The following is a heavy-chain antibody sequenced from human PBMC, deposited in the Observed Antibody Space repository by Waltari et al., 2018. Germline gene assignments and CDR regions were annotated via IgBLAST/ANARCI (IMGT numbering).Heavy chain of an antibody. CDR2: INTDGSDA. D-gene: IGHD6-19*01. CDR3: AFSRGWSSPFGAYDS. J-gene: IGHJ3*02. Sequence: EVQLVESGGELVQPGGSLRLSCAASRFAFSAFWIHWVHQVPGKGLFWVSHINTDGSDANYADSVKGRFTISRDNAKNSLYLEMSSLRVEDTAVYYCAFSRGWSSPFGAYDSWGQGTRVIVSS. CDR1: RFAFSAFW. V-gene: IGHV3-74*01.